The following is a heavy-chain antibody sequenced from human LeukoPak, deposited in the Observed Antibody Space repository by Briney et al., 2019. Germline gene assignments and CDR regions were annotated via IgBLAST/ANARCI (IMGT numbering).Heavy chain of an antibody. CDR1: GYTFTSYG. J-gene: IGHJ4*02. V-gene: IGHV1-18*01. CDR3: ARDGYCSSTSCYTDYFDY. D-gene: IGHD2-2*02. Sequence: ASVKVSCKASGYTFTSYGISWVRQAPGQGLEWTGWISAYNGNTNYAQKLQGRVTMTTDTSTSTAYMELRSLRSDDTAVYYCARDGYCSSTSCYTDYFDYWGQGTLVTVSS. CDR2: ISAYNGNT.